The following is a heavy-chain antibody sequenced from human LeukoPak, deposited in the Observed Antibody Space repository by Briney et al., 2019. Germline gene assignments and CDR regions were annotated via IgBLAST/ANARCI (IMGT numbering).Heavy chain of an antibody. V-gene: IGHV1-18*01. Sequence: ASVQVSCKASGYTFNDYGISWVRQAPGQGLEWMGWISTFNGNAKYAQNFQGRVTMTTDTSTSTAHMELKSLRSDDTAVYYCARGRDCSGGNCGAIYYYYMDVWGKGTTVTVSS. CDR3: ARGRDCSGGNCGAIYYYYMDV. CDR1: GYTFNDYG. CDR2: ISTFNGNA. J-gene: IGHJ6*03. D-gene: IGHD2-15*01.